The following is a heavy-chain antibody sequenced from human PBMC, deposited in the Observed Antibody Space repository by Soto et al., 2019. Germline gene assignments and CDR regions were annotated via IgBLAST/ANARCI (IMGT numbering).Heavy chain of an antibody. V-gene: IGHV5-51*01. CDR3: VRQVFDSRSLVPHTFDI. CDR2: VHPGDSDT. D-gene: IGHD6-6*01. CDR1: GYSFNNYL. Sequence: PXESLKISCQGFGYSFNNYLPVWVRQVPGKGLEWMGMVHPGDSDTRNSPFFQGQVTISADKSISTAYLQWSSLEAADSAIYYCVRQVFDSRSLVPHTFDIWGQGTVVTVSS. J-gene: IGHJ3*02.